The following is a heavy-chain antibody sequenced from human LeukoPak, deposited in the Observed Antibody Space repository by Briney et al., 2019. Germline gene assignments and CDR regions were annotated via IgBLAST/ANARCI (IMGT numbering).Heavy chain of an antibody. CDR2: MNPNSGNT. V-gene: IGHV1-8*01. D-gene: IGHD2-2*01. CDR1: GYTFTSYD. J-gene: IGHJ5*02. CDR3: ARGEYCRSTSCPPGAWFDP. Sequence: ASVKVSCKASGYTFTSYDMNWVRQATGQGLEWMGWMNPNSGNTGYAQKFQGRVTMTRNTSISTAYMELSSLRSEDTAVYYCARGEYCRSTSCPPGAWFDPWGQGTLVTVSS.